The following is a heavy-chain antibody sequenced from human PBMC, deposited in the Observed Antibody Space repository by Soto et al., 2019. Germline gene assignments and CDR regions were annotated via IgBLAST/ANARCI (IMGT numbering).Heavy chain of an antibody. CDR3: AKALLNYYDSSGYYWPHYYYGMDV. Sequence: GGSLRLSCAASGFTFSSYAMSWVRQAPGKGLEWVSAISGSGGSTYYADSVKGRFTISRDNSKNTLYLQMNSLRAEDTAVYYCAKALLNYYDSSGYYWPHYYYGMDVWGQGTTVTVSS. CDR1: GFTFSSYA. CDR2: ISGSGGST. J-gene: IGHJ6*02. V-gene: IGHV3-23*01. D-gene: IGHD3-22*01.